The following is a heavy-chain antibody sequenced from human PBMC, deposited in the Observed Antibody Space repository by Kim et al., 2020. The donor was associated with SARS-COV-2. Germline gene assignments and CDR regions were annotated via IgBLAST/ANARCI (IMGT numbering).Heavy chain of an antibody. Sequence: GESLKISCQGSGYDFLTYYIAWVRQMPGKGLEWMGIVYPGDSETKFAPSFQGQVSISVDKSAVYLHWNSLQASDTGIYYCARKLKDYGDVIAGGLDVWGQGTALTVS. CDR1: GYDFLTYY. CDR2: VYPGDSET. V-gene: IGHV5-51*01. D-gene: IGHD4-17*01. CDR3: ARKLKDYGDVIAGGLDV. J-gene: IGHJ6*02.